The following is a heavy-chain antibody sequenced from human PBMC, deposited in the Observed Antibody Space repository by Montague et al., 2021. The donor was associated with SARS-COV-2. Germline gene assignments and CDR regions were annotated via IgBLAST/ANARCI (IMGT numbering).Heavy chain of an antibody. CDR1: GGSISSGSYS. D-gene: IGHD6-13*01. CDR2: IYYSGSA. V-gene: IGHV4-31*03. CDR3: ARVDAASGTPYCDY. J-gene: IGHJ4*02. Sequence: TLSLTCTVSGGSISSGSYSWSWIHQGPGKGLVWIGNIYYSGSAYYSPSLRSRATLSVDTSKNQFSLNLSSVTAADTAVYYCARVDAASGTPYCDYWGQGTRVTVSS.